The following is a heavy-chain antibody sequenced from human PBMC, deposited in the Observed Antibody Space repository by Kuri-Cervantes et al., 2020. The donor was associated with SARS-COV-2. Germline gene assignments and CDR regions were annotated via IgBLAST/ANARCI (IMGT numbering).Heavy chain of an antibody. J-gene: IGHJ3*02. V-gene: IGHV3-48*04. CDR1: GFTFSSYW. D-gene: IGHD1-7*01. Sequence: GESLKISCAASGFTFSSYWMSWVRQAPGKGLEWVSYISSSSSTIYYADSVKGRFTISRDNAKNSLYLQMNSLRAEDTAVYYCATIKTHDAFDIWGQGTMVTVSS. CDR2: ISSSSSTI. CDR3: ATIKTHDAFDI.